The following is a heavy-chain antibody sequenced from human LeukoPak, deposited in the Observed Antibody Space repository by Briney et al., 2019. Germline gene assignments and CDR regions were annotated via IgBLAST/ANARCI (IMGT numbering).Heavy chain of an antibody. Sequence: ASVTVSFKASGYTFTVYYMHWVRQAPGQGLEWMGWINPNSGGTNYAQKFQGRVTMTRDTSISTAYMELSRLRSDDTAVYYCASSKYDSSSSGDYWGQGTLVTVSS. V-gene: IGHV1-2*02. J-gene: IGHJ4*02. D-gene: IGHD6-6*01. CDR2: INPNSGGT. CDR3: ASSKYDSSSSGDY. CDR1: GYTFTVYY.